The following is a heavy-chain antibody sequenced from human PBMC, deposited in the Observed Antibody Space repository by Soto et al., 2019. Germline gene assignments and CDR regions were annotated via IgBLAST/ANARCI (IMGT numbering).Heavy chain of an antibody. CDR3: VRTVGSSWFFDL. J-gene: IGHJ2*01. CDR1: GASITSGDYY. D-gene: IGHD3-10*01. Sequence: QLQLRQSGPGLVKPPEALSLTCSVSGASITSGDYYWGWIRQPPGKGLEWIGSIFYDGSPYYNPSRQSRLTLSVHTSKKQFSLKLNSATAADTAVYYCVRTVGSSWFFDLWGRGTLLTVSS. V-gene: IGHV4-39*01. CDR2: IFYDGSP.